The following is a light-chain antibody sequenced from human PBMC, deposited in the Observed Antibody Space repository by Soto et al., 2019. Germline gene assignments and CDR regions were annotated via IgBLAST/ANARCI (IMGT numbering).Light chain of an antibody. CDR2: GAS. CDR3: QQYNDWPPA. V-gene: IGKV3D-15*01. Sequence: EIVLTQSPVTLSVSPGERVTLSCRASQRLSSNLAWYQQRPGQAPRLLIYGASSRATGIPDRFSGSGSGTDFTLTIDSLQSEDFAVYYCQQYNDWPPAFGGGTKVDIK. CDR1: QRLSSN. J-gene: IGKJ4*01.